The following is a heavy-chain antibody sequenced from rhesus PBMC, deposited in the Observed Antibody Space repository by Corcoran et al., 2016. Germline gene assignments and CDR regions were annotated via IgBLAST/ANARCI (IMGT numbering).Heavy chain of an antibody. CDR3: ATVYSSWSSFDY. Sequence: EVQLVQSGAEVKKPGASVKISCKASGYTFTDYYLHWVRQAPGKGLEWMEPVDPEDGNAIHDQKSQDRVTITADTSTDTAYMELSSLRSEDTAVYYCATVYSSWSSFDYWGQGVLVTVSS. V-gene: IGHV1-111*02. CDR1: GYTFTDYY. D-gene: IGHD6-13*01. CDR2: VDPEDGNA. J-gene: IGHJ4*01.